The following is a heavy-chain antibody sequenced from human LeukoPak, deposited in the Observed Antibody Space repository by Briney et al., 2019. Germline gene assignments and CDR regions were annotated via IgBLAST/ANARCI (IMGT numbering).Heavy chain of an antibody. D-gene: IGHD2-2*01. V-gene: IGHV3-15*01. J-gene: IGHJ4*02. Sequence: PGGSLRLSCAASGFTFSSYEMNWVRQAPGKGLEWVGRIKSKPDGGTTDYAAPVKGRFTISRDDSKNTLYLQMNSLKTEDTAVYYCTTEVDWGQGTQVTVSS. CDR1: GFTFSSYE. CDR2: IKSKPDGGTT. CDR3: TTEVD.